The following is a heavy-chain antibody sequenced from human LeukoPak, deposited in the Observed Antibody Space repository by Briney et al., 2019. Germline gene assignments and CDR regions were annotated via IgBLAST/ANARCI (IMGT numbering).Heavy chain of an antibody. Sequence: GGSLRLSCAASGFTFSNYWMHWARQAPGKGRVWVSRINSDGINTSYADSVKGRFTISRDNAKNTLNLQMNSLRAEDTAVYYCARDLGQYYDTSDNWFDPWGQGTLVTVSS. CDR2: INSDGINT. J-gene: IGHJ5*02. V-gene: IGHV3-74*01. CDR3: ARDLGQYYDTSDNWFDP. CDR1: GFTFSNYW. D-gene: IGHD3-22*01.